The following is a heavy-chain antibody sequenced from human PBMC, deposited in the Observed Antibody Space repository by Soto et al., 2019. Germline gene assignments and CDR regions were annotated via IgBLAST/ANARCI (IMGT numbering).Heavy chain of an antibody. CDR2: INHSGST. CDR3: ARLASGWQYYYFDF. D-gene: IGHD6-19*01. V-gene: IGHV4-34*01. J-gene: IGHJ2*01. Sequence: QVQLQQWGAGLLKPSETLSLTCGVYGGSFSPCFWSWIRQPPRQGMEWIGEINHSGSTNYNPSLTRRATLSVDTSKNQVSLKLTSVTAADTAVNYCARLASGWQYYYFDFWGRGTPVTVSS. CDR1: GGSFSPCF.